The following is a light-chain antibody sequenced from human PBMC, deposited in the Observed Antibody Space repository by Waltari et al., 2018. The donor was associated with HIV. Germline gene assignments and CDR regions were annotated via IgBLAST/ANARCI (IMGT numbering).Light chain of an antibody. V-gene: IGLV2-11*01. CDR3: CSYAGTYTYVL. CDR1: SRDVAGVAS. Sequence: QSALTQPRSVSGSPGQSVTISCTGTSRDVAGVASASRYLQHPRKVPKLIIYEVIKRPSGVPERFSGSKSGNTASLTISGLQTEDEADYFCCSYAGTYTYVLFGGGTKLTVL. J-gene: IGLJ3*02. CDR2: EVI.